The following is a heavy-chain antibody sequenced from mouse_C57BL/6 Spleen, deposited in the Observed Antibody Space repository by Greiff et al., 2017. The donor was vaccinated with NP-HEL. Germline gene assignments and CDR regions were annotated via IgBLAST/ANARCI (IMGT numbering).Heavy chain of an antibody. CDR3: ARDSRPSYYYAMDY. Sequence: EVMLVESGGGLVKPGGSLKLSCAASGFTFSDYGMHWVRQAPEKGLEWVAYISSGSSTIYYADTVKGRFTISRDNAKNTLFLQMTSLRSEDTAMYYCARDSRPSYYYAMDYWGQGTSVTVSS. J-gene: IGHJ4*01. CDR1: GFTFSDYG. D-gene: IGHD1-2*01. V-gene: IGHV5-17*01. CDR2: ISSGSSTI.